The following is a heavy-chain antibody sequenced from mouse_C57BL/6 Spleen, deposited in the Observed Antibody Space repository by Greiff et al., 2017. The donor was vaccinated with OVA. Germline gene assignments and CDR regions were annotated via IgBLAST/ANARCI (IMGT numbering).Heavy chain of an antibody. CDR1: GYTFTDYE. V-gene: IGHV1-15*01. D-gene: IGHD2-4*01. J-gene: IGHJ2*01. Sequence: VQLQQSGAELVRPGASVTLSCKASGYTFTDYEMHWVKQTPVHGLEWIGAIDPETGGTAYNQKFKGKAILTADKSSSTAYMELRSLTSEDSAGYYCTRTDYDGWGQGTTLTVSS. CDR2: IDPETGGT. CDR3: TRTDYDG.